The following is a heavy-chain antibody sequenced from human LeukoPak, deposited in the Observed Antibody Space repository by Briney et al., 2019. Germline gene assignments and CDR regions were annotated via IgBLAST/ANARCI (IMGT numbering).Heavy chain of an antibody. CDR1: GYSFSIYW. D-gene: IGHD4-17*01. V-gene: IGHV5-51*01. Sequence: GESLKISCKASGYSFSIYWIGWVRQMPGKGPEWMGIIYPGDSDTRYSPSFQGQVTISADKSVNTAYLQWSSLKASDTAMYYCARHSSWSSVTTPFDYWGQGTLVTVSS. CDR2: IYPGDSDT. CDR3: ARHSSWSSVTTPFDY. J-gene: IGHJ4*02.